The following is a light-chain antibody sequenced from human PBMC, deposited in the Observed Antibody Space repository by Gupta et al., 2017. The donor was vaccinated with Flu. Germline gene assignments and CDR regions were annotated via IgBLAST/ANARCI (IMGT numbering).Light chain of an antibody. CDR1: SSDIGGYNY. CDR2: DVN. CDR3: SSYTSSTSVV. Sequence: TSSDIGGYNYGSWYQQHPGKAPKLMIYDVNNRPSGVSNRFSGSKSGNTASLTISGLQAEDEADYYCSSYTSSTSVVFGGGTKLTVL. V-gene: IGLV2-14*04. J-gene: IGLJ2*01.